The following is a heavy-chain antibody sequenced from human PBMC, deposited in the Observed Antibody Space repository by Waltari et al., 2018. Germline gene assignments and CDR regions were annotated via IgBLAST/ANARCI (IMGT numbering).Heavy chain of an antibody. V-gene: IGHV3-74*01. D-gene: IGHD7-27*01. CDR1: GFSFSDYW. CDR3: VSDRTLWA. CDR2: IKNDASVT. Sequence: EVQVVESGGGLVQPGESLRLSCTASGFSFSDYWMHWVRQAPGKGLVWVSRIKNDASVTNFADFVEGRFTISKDNAKNTLYLQMNSLRAEDTAVYYCVSDRTLWAWGQGTLVTVSS. J-gene: IGHJ5*02.